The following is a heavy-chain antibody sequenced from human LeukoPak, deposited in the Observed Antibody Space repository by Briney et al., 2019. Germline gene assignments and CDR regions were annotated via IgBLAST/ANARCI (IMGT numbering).Heavy chain of an antibody. D-gene: IGHD5-12*01. CDR2: IYATGSA. V-gene: IGHV4-4*07. CDR3: ARAQRVGGYDYNWFDP. J-gene: IGHJ5*02. CDR1: GGSISSYY. Sequence: SETLSLTCTVSGGSISSYYLNWIRQPAGRGLEWIGRIYATGSANYNPSLKSRVTMSVDTSKNQFSLKLNSVTAADTAVYFCARAQRVGGYDYNWFDPWGQGTLVTVSS.